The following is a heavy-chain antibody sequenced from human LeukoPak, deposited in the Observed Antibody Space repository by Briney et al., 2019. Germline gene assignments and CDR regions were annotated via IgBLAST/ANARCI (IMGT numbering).Heavy chain of an antibody. J-gene: IGHJ4*02. CDR2: IYYSGST. V-gene: IGHV4-39*07. Sequence: KPSETLSLTCTVSGGSISSSSYYWGWIRQPPGEGLEWIGSIYYSGSTYYNPSLKSRVTISVDTSKNQFSLKLSSVTAADTAVYYCATDYYDNTDYWGQGTLVTVSS. CDR3: ATDYYDNTDY. CDR1: GGSISSSSYY. D-gene: IGHD3-22*01.